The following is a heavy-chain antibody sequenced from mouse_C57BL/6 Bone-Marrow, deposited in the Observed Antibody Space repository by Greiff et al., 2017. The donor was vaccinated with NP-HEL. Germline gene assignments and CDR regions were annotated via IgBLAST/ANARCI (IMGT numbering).Heavy chain of an antibody. Sequence: EVKLVESGGGLVQPKGSLKLSCAASGFSFNTYAMHWVRQAPGKGLEWVARIRSKSNNYATYYADSVKDRFTISRDDSESMLYLQMNNLKTEDTARYYCVRPTMRGDVDYWGQGTSVTVSS. D-gene: IGHD2-1*01. J-gene: IGHJ4*01. V-gene: IGHV10-1*01. CDR3: VRPTMRGDVDY. CDR1: GFSFNTYA. CDR2: IRSKSNNYAT.